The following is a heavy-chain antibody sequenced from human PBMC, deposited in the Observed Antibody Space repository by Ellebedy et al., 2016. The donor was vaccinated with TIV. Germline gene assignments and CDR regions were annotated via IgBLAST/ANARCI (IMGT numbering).Heavy chain of an antibody. CDR2: ISGSGGST. CDR1: GFTFSSYA. Sequence: GGSLRLXXTASGFTFSSYATSWVRQAPGKGLEWVSSISGSGGSTYYTDSVKGRFTISRDNSKNTLSLQMNSLRAEDTAIYYCAKGGRYYDGSGPYGMDVWGQGTTVTVSS. J-gene: IGHJ6*02. CDR3: AKGGRYYDGSGPYGMDV. D-gene: IGHD3-10*01. V-gene: IGHV3-23*01.